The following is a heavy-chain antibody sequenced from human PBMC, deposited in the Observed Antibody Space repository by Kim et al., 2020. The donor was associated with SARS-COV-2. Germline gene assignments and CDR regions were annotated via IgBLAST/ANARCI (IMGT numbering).Heavy chain of an antibody. V-gene: IGHV3-53*01. CDR2: IYSGGST. Sequence: GGSLRLSCAASGFTVSSNYMSWVRQAPGKGLEWVSVIYSGGSTYYADSVKGRFTISRDNSKNTLYLQINSLRAEDTAVYYCARGRDITYYDILTGYYSSLDYYGMDVWGQGTTVTVSS. CDR3: ARGRDITYYDILTGYYSSLDYYGMDV. CDR1: GFTVSSNY. J-gene: IGHJ6*02. D-gene: IGHD3-9*01.